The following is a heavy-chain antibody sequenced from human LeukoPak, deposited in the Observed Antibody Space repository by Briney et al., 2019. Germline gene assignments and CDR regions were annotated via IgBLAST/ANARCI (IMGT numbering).Heavy chain of an antibody. CDR3: ARDTRIVGARAFDI. CDR2: INWNGGST. V-gene: IGHV3-20*04. Sequence: GGSLRLSCAASGFTFDDYGMNWVRQAPGKGLEWDSGINWNGGSTGYADSVKGRFTISRDNAKNSLYLQMNSLRAEDTALYYCARDTRIVGARAFDIWGQGTMVTVSS. CDR1: GFTFDDYG. D-gene: IGHD1-26*01. J-gene: IGHJ3*02.